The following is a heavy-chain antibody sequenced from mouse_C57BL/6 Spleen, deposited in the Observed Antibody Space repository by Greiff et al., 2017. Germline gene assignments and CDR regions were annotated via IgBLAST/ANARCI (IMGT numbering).Heavy chain of an antibody. J-gene: IGHJ3*01. CDR2: INPNNGGT. Sequence: EVQLQQSGPELVKPGASVKISCKASGYTFTDYYMNWVKQSHGKSLEWIGDINPNNGGTSYNQKFKGKATLTVDKSSSTAYMELRSLTSEDSAVYYCARGAILGSWFAYWGQGTLVTVSA. D-gene: IGHD1-1*01. V-gene: IGHV1-26*01. CDR3: ARGAILGSWFAY. CDR1: GYTFTDYY.